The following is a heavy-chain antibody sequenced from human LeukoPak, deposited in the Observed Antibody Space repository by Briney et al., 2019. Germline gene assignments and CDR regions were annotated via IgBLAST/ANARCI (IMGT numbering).Heavy chain of an antibody. J-gene: IGHJ6*02. CDR1: GFTFSSYA. V-gene: IGHV3-30-3*01. D-gene: IGHD2-2*01. CDR2: ISYDGSNK. Sequence: PGRSLRLSCAASGFTFSSYAMHWVRQAPAKGLGWVAAISYDGSNKYYADSVKGRFSISRDNSKTTLYLQMNSLRAEDTAVYYCARDLQDIVVVPAAPYYYYGMDVWGQGTTVTVSS. CDR3: ARDLQDIVVVPAAPYYYYGMDV.